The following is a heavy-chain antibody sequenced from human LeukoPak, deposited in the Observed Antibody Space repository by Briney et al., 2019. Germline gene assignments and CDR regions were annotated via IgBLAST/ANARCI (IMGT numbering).Heavy chain of an antibody. CDR1: GFTFDDYG. Sequence: GGSLRLSCAASGFTFDDYGMSWVRQAPGKGLEGVSGISWNGGSTGYADSVKGRFTISRDNAKNSLYLQMNSLRAEDTALYYCARPLTGGDALNIWGQGTMVTVSS. D-gene: IGHD6-25*01. CDR3: ARPLTGGDALNI. CDR2: ISWNGGST. V-gene: IGHV3-20*04. J-gene: IGHJ3*02.